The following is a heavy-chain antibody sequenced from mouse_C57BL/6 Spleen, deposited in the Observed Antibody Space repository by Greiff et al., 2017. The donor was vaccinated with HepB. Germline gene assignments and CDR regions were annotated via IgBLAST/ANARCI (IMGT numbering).Heavy chain of an antibody. CDR3: ARSLYYYGSSYEDAMDY. CDR2: IDPSDSYT. Sequence: VKQSCKASGYTFPSYWMQWVKQRPGQGLEWIGEIDPSDSYTNYNQKFKGKATLTVDTSSSTAYMQLSSLTSEDSAVYYCARSLYYYGSSYEDAMDYWGQGTSVTVSS. J-gene: IGHJ4*01. D-gene: IGHD1-1*01. CDR1: GYTFPSYW. V-gene: IGHV1-50*01.